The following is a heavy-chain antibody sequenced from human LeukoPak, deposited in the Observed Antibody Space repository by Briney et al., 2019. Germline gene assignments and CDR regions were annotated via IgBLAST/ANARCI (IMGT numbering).Heavy chain of an antibody. CDR3: AKQRNYGSGNAYYFDY. CDR2: ISGSGGST. D-gene: IGHD3-10*01. CDR1: GFTFSSYG. V-gene: IGHV3-23*01. Sequence: GGSLRLSCAASGFTFSSYGMSWVRQAPGKGLEWVSFISGSGGSTFYADSVKGRFTISRDNSKNTLYLQMSSLRAEDASVYYCAKQRNYGSGNAYYFDYWGQGTLVTVSS. J-gene: IGHJ4*02.